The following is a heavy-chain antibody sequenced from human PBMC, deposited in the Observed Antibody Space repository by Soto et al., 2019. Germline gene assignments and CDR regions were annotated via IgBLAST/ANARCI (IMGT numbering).Heavy chain of an antibody. CDR2: IYYSGST. CDR1: GGSISSSSYY. D-gene: IGHD3-3*01. CDR3: ARIRYRITIFGVVYNWFDP. Sequence: LTCTVSGGSISSSSYYWSWIRQPPGKGLEWIGCIYYSGSTNYNPSLKSRVTISVDTSKNQFSLKLSSVTAADTAVYYCARIRYRITIFGVVYNWFDPWGQGTLVTVSS. J-gene: IGHJ5*02. V-gene: IGHV4-61*05.